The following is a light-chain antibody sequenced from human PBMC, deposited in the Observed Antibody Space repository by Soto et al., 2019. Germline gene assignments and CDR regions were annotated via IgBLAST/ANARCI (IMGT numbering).Light chain of an antibody. CDR2: DAS. J-gene: IGKJ1*01. CDR1: QTISNY. Sequence: IQMTKSPPSLSASVGQRVTITCRASQTISNYLNWYQQKPGKAPELLIYDASSLQSGVPSRFSGSGSGTDFTLTISSLQPEDVATYYCQQSYSSPTFGQGTKVDIK. CDR3: QQSYSSPT. V-gene: IGKV1-39*01.